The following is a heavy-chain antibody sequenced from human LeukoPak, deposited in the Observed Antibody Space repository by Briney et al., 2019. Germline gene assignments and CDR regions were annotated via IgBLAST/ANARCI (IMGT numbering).Heavy chain of an antibody. D-gene: IGHD3-9*01. J-gene: IGHJ4*02. Sequence: ASVKVSCKASGDTFSSYAISWVRQAPGQGLEWMGGIIPIFGTANYAQKFQGRVTITADESTSTAYMELSSPRSDDTAVYYCAREERYFDWLPNTRFDYWGQGTLVTVSS. CDR2: IIPIFGTA. CDR1: GDTFSSYA. V-gene: IGHV1-69*13. CDR3: AREERYFDWLPNTRFDY.